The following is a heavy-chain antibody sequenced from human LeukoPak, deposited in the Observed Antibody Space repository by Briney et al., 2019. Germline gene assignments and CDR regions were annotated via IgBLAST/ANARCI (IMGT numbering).Heavy chain of an antibody. CDR3: ARDFTSTTVISRYDY. J-gene: IGHJ4*02. CDR1: GYTFTSYA. CDR2: ISAYNGNT. V-gene: IGHV1-18*01. D-gene: IGHD4-17*01. Sequence: ASVKVSCKASGYTFTSYAFSWVRQAPGQGLEWMGWISAYNGNTNYAQNLQGRVTMTTDTSTSTAYMELRSLRSDDTAVYYCARDFTSTTVISRYDYWGQGTLVTVSS.